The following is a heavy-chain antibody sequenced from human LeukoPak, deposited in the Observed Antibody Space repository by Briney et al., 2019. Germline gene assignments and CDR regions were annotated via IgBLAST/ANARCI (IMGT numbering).Heavy chain of an antibody. CDR2: ISYDGSNK. V-gene: IGHV3-30-3*01. CDR3: ARATHSSSWSYLSY. Sequence: GGSLRLSCSASGFTVSRYDMHWVRQAPGKGLEWVAVISYDGSNKYYADSVKGRFTISRDNSKNTLYLQMNSLRAEDTAVYYCARATHSSSWSYLSYCSQGTLVTVSS. CDR1: GFTVSRYD. D-gene: IGHD6-13*01. J-gene: IGHJ4*02.